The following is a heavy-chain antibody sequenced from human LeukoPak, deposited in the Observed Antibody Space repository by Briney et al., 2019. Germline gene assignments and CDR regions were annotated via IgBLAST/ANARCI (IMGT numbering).Heavy chain of an antibody. CDR3: ARDEGKTKWLN. J-gene: IGHJ4*02. Sequence: GASVKVSCKASGGTFSSYAISWVRQAPGQGLEWMGRIIPILGIANYAQKFQGRVTTTADKSTSTAYMELSSLRSEDTAVYYCARDEGKTKWLNRGQGTLVTVSS. CDR2: IIPILGIA. V-gene: IGHV1-69*04. D-gene: IGHD6-19*01. CDR1: GGTFSSYA.